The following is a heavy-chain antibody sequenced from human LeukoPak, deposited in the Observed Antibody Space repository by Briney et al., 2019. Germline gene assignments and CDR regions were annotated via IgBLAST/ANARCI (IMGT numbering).Heavy chain of an antibody. CDR1: GYTFTDYY. CDR3: ARDLLSDYYDSSGEVF. D-gene: IGHD3-22*01. J-gene: IGHJ4*02. CDR2: INPYSGGT. Sequence: RGASVKVSCKASGYTFTDYYIHWLRQAPGQGFEWMGWINPYSGGTNFAQKFRGGVTMTRDTSISTAYMDLSRLRSDDTAVYYCARDLLSDYYDSSGEVFWGQGTLVTVSS. V-gene: IGHV1-2*02.